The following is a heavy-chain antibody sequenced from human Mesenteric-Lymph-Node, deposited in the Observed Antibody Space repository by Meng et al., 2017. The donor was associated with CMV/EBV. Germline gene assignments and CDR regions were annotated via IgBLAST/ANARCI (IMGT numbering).Heavy chain of an antibody. Sequence: GGSLRLSCVGTGFTFRSFSMTWARQAPGKGLEWVAVIFTDSSKRHYADSVRSRFSIFRDDSMNTVYLQMNSLTVEDTGVYYCGKGSKWVDPWGQGTQVTVSS. CDR2: IFTDSSKR. CDR1: GFTFRSFS. D-gene: IGHD4-11*01. J-gene: IGHJ5*02. CDR3: GKGSKWVDP. V-gene: IGHV3-23*03.